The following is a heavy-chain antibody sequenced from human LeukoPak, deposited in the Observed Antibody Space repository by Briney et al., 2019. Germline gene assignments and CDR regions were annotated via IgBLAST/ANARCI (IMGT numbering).Heavy chain of an antibody. CDR1: GYTFTTYA. V-gene: IGHV1-3*01. Sequence: VASVTVSCKASGYTFTTYAIHWVRQAPGQRPEWMGWINVGNGNTKFSEKFQGRVTSIRDTSASTAYMELSSLRSDDTAVYYCARVNSFEVGSYGYFDYWGQGTLATVSA. CDR3: ARVNSFEVGSYGYFDY. J-gene: IGHJ4*02. CDR2: INVGNGNT. D-gene: IGHD1-26*01.